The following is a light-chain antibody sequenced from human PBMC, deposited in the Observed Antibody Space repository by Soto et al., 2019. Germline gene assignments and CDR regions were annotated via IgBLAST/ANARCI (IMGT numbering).Light chain of an antibody. CDR2: STN. CDR3: VLYMGSGINWV. CDR1: SGSVSTSYY. Sequence: QAVVTQEPSFSVSRGGTVTLTCGLSSGSVSTSYYPSWYQQTPGQAPRTLIYSTNTRSSGVPDRFSGSILGNKAALTITGAQADDESDYYCVLYMGSGINWVFGGGTKLTVL. V-gene: IGLV8-61*01. J-gene: IGLJ3*02.